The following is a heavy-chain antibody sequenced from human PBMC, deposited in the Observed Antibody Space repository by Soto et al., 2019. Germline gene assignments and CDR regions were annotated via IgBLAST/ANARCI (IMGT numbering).Heavy chain of an antibody. V-gene: IGHV1-18*01. Sequence: QVQLVQSGAEVKNPGASVKVSCKTSGYTFTKYGVGWVRQAPGQGLEWMGWISGSSGNANYAEKVQGRITLTTDTSTSTAYIELRCLRSDDTAVYYCAREMAGLGGEYDYWGQGTLVTVSS. CDR3: AREMAGLGGEYDY. CDR2: ISGSSGNA. CDR1: GYTFTKYG. J-gene: IGHJ4*02. D-gene: IGHD3-16*01.